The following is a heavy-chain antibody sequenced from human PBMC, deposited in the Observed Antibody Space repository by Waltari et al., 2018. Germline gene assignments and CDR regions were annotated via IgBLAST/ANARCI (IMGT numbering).Heavy chain of an antibody. Sequence: QVQLVQSGAEVKKPGSSVKVSCQASGGTFSSYAISWVRPAPGQGLEWMGGIIPIFGTANYAQKFQGRVTITADESTSTAYMELSSLRSEDTAVYYCVIAHPGVATGLGYFDYWGQGTLVTVSS. J-gene: IGHJ4*02. V-gene: IGHV1-69*01. CDR1: GGTFSSYA. CDR2: IIPIFGTA. CDR3: VIAHPGVATGLGYFDY. D-gene: IGHD5-12*01.